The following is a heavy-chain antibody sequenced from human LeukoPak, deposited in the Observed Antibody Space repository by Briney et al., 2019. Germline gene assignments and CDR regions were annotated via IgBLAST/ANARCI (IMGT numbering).Heavy chain of an antibody. J-gene: IGHJ4*02. V-gene: IGHV3-66*01. D-gene: IGHD4-23*01. CDR2: IYSGGST. CDR3: ARASTTVVTDY. Sequence: PGGSLRLSCAASGFTVSSNYMSWVRQAPGKGLEWVSVIYSGGSTYYADSVKGRFTISRDNSKNTLYLQMNSLRAEDTAVYYCARASTTVVTDYWGQGTLVTVSS. CDR1: GFTVSSNY.